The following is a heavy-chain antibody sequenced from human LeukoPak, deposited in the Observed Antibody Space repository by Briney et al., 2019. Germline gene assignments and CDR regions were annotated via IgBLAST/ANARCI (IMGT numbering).Heavy chain of an antibody. CDR2: INWNGGYT. CDR3: ARGYYSSSWYGGLDS. Sequence: PGGSLRLSCAASGFTFSSYWMHWVRQAPGKGLEWVSGINWNGGYTGYADSVKGRLTISRDNAKNSLYLQMNSLRVEDTALYYCARGYYSSSWYGGLDSWGQGTLVTVSS. CDR1: GFTFSSYW. J-gene: IGHJ5*01. D-gene: IGHD6-13*01. V-gene: IGHV3-20*04.